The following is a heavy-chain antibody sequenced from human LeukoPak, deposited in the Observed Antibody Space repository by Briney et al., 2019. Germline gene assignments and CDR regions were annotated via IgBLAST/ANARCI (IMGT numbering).Heavy chain of an antibody. V-gene: IGHV4-31*03. CDR2: IYYSGST. J-gene: IGHJ4*02. CDR1: GGSISSGGYY. D-gene: IGHD6-13*01. CDR3: ARDASGYSSSWSGGALDY. Sequence: SETLSLTCTVSGGSISSGGYYWSWIRQHPGKGLEWIGYIYYSGSTYYNPSLKSRVTISVDTSKNQFSLKLSSVTAADTAVYYCARDASGYSSSWSGGALDYWGQGTLVTVSS.